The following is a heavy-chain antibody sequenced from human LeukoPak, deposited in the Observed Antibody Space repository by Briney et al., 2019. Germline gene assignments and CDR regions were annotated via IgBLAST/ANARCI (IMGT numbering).Heavy chain of an antibody. D-gene: IGHD3-22*01. V-gene: IGHV3-49*03. CDR1: GFTFSDYY. J-gene: IGHJ4*02. CDR3: TRASAWGSGYFRGEGYYFDY. CDR2: IRSKAYGGTT. Sequence: GSLRLSCAASGFTFSDYYMSWIRQAPGKGLEWVGFIRSKAYGGTTEYAASVKGRFTISRDDSKSIAYLQMNSLKTEDTAVYYCTRASAWGSGYFRGEGYYFDYWGQGTLVTVSS.